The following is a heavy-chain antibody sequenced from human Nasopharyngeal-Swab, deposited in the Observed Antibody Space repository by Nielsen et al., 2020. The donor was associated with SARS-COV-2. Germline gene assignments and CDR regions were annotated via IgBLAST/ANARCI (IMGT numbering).Heavy chain of an antibody. CDR3: AKIPQRTYGPRYNWFDP. Sequence: GGSLRLSCAASGFTFGSYAMNWVRQAPGKGLEWVSSISGSGGTTYYADSVKGRFTISRDNSKSTLDLQMNSLRDEDTATYYCAKIPQRTYGPRYNWFDPWGQGTLVTVSS. D-gene: IGHD1-1*01. J-gene: IGHJ5*02. CDR1: GFTFGSYA. CDR2: ISGSGGTT. V-gene: IGHV3-23*01.